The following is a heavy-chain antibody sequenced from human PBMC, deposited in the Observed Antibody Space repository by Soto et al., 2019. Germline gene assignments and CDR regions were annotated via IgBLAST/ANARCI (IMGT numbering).Heavy chain of an antibody. CDR3: ARHPFHGSGSYYVLFDY. J-gene: IGHJ4*02. Sequence: PSETLSLTCAVYCGSFSSYYWSWIRQPPGKGLEWIGEINHSGSTNYNPSLKSRVTMSVDTSKNQFSLKLSSVTAADTAVYYCARHPFHGSGSYYVLFDYXGQXTLVTVSS. CDR1: CGSFSSYY. V-gene: IGHV4-34*01. CDR2: INHSGST. D-gene: IGHD3-10*01.